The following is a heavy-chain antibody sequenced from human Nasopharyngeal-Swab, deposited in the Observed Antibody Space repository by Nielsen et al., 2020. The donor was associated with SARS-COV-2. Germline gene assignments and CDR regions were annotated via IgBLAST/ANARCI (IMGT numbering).Heavy chain of an antibody. Sequence: ASVKVSCKASGYTLTSYYMHWVRQAPGQGLEWMGWINTNTGNPTYAQGFTGRFVFSLDTSVSTAYLQISSLKAEDTAVYYCARDSRITIFGVGYWGQGTLVTVSS. V-gene: IGHV7-4-1*02. J-gene: IGHJ4*02. CDR2: INTNTGNP. CDR3: ARDSRITIFGVGY. D-gene: IGHD3-3*01. CDR1: GYTLTSYY.